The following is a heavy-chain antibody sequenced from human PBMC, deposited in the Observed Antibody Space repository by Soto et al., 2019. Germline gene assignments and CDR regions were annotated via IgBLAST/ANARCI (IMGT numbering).Heavy chain of an antibody. V-gene: IGHV1-8*01. D-gene: IGHD6-19*01. CDR2: MQPSTGRT. CDR1: GYSFTSLD. CDR3: ARGGSAGVDY. Sequence: QVQLVQSGAEVREPGSSVKVSCKASGYSFTSLDINWVRQTAGQGLEWMGWMQPSTGRTGYAQKFQGRVTMTRDTSINTAYMELTTVTSDDTAFYYCARGGSAGVDYCGQGTLVTVSS. J-gene: IGHJ4*02.